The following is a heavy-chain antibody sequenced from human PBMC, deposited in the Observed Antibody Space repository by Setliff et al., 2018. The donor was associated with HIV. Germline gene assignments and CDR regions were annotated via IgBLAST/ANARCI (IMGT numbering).Heavy chain of an antibody. Sequence: SVRVSCKAYGGTFSSYAITWVRQAPGQGLECMGGIIPMLGITNYAQRFQGRLTITADEYTGTAYMELSSLRSEDTAVYFCARLGSGWSDSYYYAMDIWGQGTTVTVSS. CDR1: GGTFSSYA. CDR3: ARLGSGWSDSYYYAMDI. V-gene: IGHV1-69*10. J-gene: IGHJ6*02. CDR2: IIPMLGIT. D-gene: IGHD6-19*01.